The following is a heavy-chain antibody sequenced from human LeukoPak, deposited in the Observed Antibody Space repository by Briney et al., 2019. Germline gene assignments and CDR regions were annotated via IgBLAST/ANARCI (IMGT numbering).Heavy chain of an antibody. CDR3: AKGVLAGYSSSPMEY. Sequence: PGGSLRLSCAASGFTFSSYSMSWVRQAPGKGLEWVSAISGSGGSTYFADSVKGRFTISRDNAKNSLYLQMNSLRAEDTALYYCAKGVLAGYSSSPMEYWGQGTLVTVSS. CDR2: ISGSGGST. V-gene: IGHV3-23*01. D-gene: IGHD6-13*01. CDR1: GFTFSSYS. J-gene: IGHJ4*02.